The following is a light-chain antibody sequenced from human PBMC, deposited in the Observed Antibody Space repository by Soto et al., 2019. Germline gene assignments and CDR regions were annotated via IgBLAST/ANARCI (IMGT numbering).Light chain of an antibody. CDR2: EVT. Sequence: QSVLTHPASVSGSPGQSITISCTGTSGDVGGYIYVSWYRQHPGKAPKPIIYEVTNRPSGVSNRFSGSKSGNTASLTISGLQAEDEADYYCSSYTSMTTLVFGTGTKLTVL. CDR1: SGDVGGYIY. CDR3: SSYTSMTTLV. J-gene: IGLJ1*01. V-gene: IGLV2-14*01.